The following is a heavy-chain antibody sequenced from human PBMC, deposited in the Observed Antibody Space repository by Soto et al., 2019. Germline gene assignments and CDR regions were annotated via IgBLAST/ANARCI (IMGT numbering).Heavy chain of an antibody. D-gene: IGHD2-2*01. CDR2: IKSKTDDGTT. CDR1: GFTFSNAW. V-gene: IGHV3-15*01. J-gene: IGHJ6*02. CDR3: TTDSSSWAYYYYYGMDV. Sequence: LRLSCTVSGFTFSNAWMTWVRQAPWKGLEWVGRIKSKTDDGTTDYAAPVKGRFTISRDDSRNTLYLQMNSLKTEDTAVYYCTTDSSSWAYYYYYGMDVWGQGTTVTVSS.